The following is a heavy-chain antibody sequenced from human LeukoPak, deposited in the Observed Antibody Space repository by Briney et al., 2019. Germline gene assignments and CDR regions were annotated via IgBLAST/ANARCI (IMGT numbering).Heavy chain of an antibody. J-gene: IGHJ5*02. Sequence: GASVKVSCKASGYTFSTYGINWVRQAPGQGLEWMGWISAYNGHTIYAQMLQGRVTMTTSTSTSTAYMELRSLRSDDTAVHYCARDQRFGIAAVDSWFDPWGQGTLVTVSS. CDR2: ISAYNGHT. V-gene: IGHV1-18*01. CDR1: GYTFSTYG. CDR3: ARDQRFGIAAVDSWFDP. D-gene: IGHD6-13*01.